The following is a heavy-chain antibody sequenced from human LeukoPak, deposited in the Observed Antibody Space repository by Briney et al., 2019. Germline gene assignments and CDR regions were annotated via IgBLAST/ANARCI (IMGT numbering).Heavy chain of an antibody. CDR2: ISSSSSYI. J-gene: IGHJ4*02. Sequence: GGSLRLSCAASGFTFSSYSMNWVRQAPGKGLEWVSSISSSSSYIYYADSVKGRFTISRDNAKNSLYLQMNSLGAEDTAVYYCARPNTHDYYDSSGYYGYYFDYWGQGTLVTVSS. CDR1: GFTFSSYS. CDR3: ARPNTHDYYDSSGYYGYYFDY. V-gene: IGHV3-21*01. D-gene: IGHD3-22*01.